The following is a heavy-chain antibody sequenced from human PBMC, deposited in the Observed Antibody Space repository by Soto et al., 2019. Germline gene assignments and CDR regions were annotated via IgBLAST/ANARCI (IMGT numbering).Heavy chain of an antibody. J-gene: IGHJ5*02. D-gene: IGHD6-6*01. CDR1: GGSISSYY. V-gene: IGHV4-59*08. Sequence: SETLSLTCTVPGGSISSYYWSWIRQPPGKGLEWIGYIYYSGSTNYNPSLKSRVTISVDTSKNQFSLKLSSVTAADTAVYYCARRSSSWWFDPWGQGTLVTVSS. CDR3: ARRSSSWWFDP. CDR2: IYYSGST.